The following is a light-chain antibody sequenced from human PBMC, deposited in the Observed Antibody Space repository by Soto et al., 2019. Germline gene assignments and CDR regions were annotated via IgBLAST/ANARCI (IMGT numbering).Light chain of an antibody. CDR1: QSVSSSY. CDR3: HRYGTSPYT. CDR2: GAS. J-gene: IGKJ2*01. Sequence: EIVLTQSPGTLYLSPGERATLSCRASQSVSSSYLAWYQQKPGQAPRLLIYGASSRANGIPDRCRGSGAGKDSTLTRRRLEPEALAVYYCHRYGTSPYTFGQGTKLEIK. V-gene: IGKV3-20*01.